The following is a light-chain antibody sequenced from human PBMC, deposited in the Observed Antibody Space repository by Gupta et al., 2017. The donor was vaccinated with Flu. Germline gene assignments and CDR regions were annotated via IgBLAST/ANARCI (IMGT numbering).Light chain of an antibody. V-gene: IGKV3-15*01. Sequence: GERATLSCRASQSVSSNLAWYQQKRGQAPRLLIYDASTRAAGVPARFSGSGSGTEFALTISSLQSEDFAVYYCQQYNKWPGTFGQGTKVEIK. CDR1: QSVSSN. CDR2: DAS. CDR3: QQYNKWPGT. J-gene: IGKJ1*01.